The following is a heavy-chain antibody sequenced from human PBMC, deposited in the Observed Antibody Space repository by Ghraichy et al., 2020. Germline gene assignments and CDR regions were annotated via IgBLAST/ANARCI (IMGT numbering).Heavy chain of an antibody. CDR2: ISGGGGST. CDR3: AKPKKLCSGGSCYSAMGRRSYDY. D-gene: IGHD2-15*01. CDR1: GFTFSSYA. J-gene: IGHJ4*02. V-gene: IGHV3-23*01. Sequence: GGSLRLSCAASGFTFSSYAMSWVRQAPGKGLEWVSAISGGGGSTYYADSVKGRFTISRDNSKNTLYLQMNSLRAEDTAVYYCAKPKKLCSGGSCYSAMGRRSYDYWGQGTLVTVSS.